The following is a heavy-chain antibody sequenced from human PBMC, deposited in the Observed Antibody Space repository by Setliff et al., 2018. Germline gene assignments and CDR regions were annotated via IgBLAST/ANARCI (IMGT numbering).Heavy chain of an antibody. CDR3: ARGRHPPWSGYPYYYMDV. CDR2: IIPIFGTA. Sequence: SVKVSCKASGGTFSSYAISWVRQAPGQGLEWMGRIIPIFGTANYAQKFQGRVTITADKSTGTAYMELSSLRSEDTAVYYCARGRHPPWSGYPYYYMDVWGKGTTVTVSS. D-gene: IGHD3-3*01. J-gene: IGHJ6*03. CDR1: GGTFSSYA. V-gene: IGHV1-69*06.